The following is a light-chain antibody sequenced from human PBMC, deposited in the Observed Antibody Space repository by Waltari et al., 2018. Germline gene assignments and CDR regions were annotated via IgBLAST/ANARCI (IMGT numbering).Light chain of an antibody. CDR3: QSRDTTGNHWV. CDR2: GQK. J-gene: IGLJ2*01. CDR1: SLKIYY. V-gene: IGLV3-19*01. Sequence: SSELTQDPAVSVALGQTVKITCQGDSLKIYYASWYLQRPGQAPLLVIYGQKNRPSGAPDRFSGSSSGNTTSCTITGARAEDEADYYCQSRDTTGNHWVFGGGTRLTVL.